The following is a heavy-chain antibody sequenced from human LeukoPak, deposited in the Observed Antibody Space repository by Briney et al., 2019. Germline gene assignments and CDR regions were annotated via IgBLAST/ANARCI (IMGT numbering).Heavy chain of an antibody. V-gene: IGHV3-7*03. D-gene: IGHD2-15*01. CDR2: IKQDGSEK. J-gene: IGHJ5*02. CDR3: ARAEGGRYCSGGSCYGA. CDR1: GLTFSSYW. Sequence: GGSLRLSCAASGLTFSSYWMSWVRQAPGKGLEWVANIKQDGSEKYYVDSVKGRFTISRDNAKNSLYLQMNSLRAEDTAVYYCARAEGGRYCSGGSCYGAWGQGTLVTVSS.